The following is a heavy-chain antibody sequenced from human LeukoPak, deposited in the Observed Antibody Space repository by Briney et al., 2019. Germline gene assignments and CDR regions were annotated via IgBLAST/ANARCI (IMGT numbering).Heavy chain of an antibody. CDR3: AKGDTS. CDR2: IRYDGSDK. Sequence: GGSLRLSCAGSGFTFSNYDMHWVRQAPGKGLEWVAFIRYDGSDKYYADSVKGRFTISRDNSKNTLYLQMNSLRTEDTAVYYCAKGDTSWGQGTLVTVSS. D-gene: IGHD2-21*02. CDR1: GFTFSNYD. V-gene: IGHV3-30*02. J-gene: IGHJ5*02.